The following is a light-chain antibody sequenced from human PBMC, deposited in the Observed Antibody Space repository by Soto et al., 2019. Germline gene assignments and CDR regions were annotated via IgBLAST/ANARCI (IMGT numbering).Light chain of an antibody. J-gene: IGKJ3*01. V-gene: IGKV3-20*01. CDR3: QQYGDSPLT. CDR2: AAS. Sequence: EILLTQSPSTLSLSPGEGVTLSCRASQSVTVNSLAWYQQKPCQAPRLLIYAASTRAAAVPDRFTGSGSGTDFALTISRLEPEDFGVYYCQQYGDSPLTSGPGTKVDIK. CDR1: QSVTVNS.